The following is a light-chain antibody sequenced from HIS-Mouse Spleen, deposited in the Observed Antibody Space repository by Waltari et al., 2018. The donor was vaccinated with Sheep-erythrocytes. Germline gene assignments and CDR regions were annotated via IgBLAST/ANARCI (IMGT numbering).Light chain of an antibody. CDR2: LNSDGSH. CDR1: SGHSRYA. V-gene: IGLV4-69*01. J-gene: IGLJ2*01. CDR3: QTWGTGIQV. Sequence: QLVLTQSPSASASLGASVKLTCTLSSGHSRYAIPWHPQQPEKGPRYLMKLNSDGSHSKGDGIPDRFSGSSSGAERYLTISSLQSEDEADYYCQTWGTGIQVFGGGTKLTVL.